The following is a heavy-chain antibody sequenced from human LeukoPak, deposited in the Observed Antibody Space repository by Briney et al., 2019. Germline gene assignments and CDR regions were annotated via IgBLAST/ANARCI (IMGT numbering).Heavy chain of an antibody. Sequence: ASVKVSCKVSGYTLTELSMHWVRQAPGKGLEWMGGFDLEDGETIYAQKFQGRVTMTEDTSTDTAYMELSSLRSEDTAVYYCATDGGWEQGSPTDAFDIWGQGTMVTVSS. D-gene: IGHD1-26*01. CDR3: ATDGGWEQGSPTDAFDI. CDR2: FDLEDGET. CDR1: GYTLTELS. J-gene: IGHJ3*02. V-gene: IGHV1-24*01.